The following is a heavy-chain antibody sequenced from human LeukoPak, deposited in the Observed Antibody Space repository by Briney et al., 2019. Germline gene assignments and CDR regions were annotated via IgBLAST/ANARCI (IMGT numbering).Heavy chain of an antibody. CDR3: ARDTGIALPGPFDY. V-gene: IGHV1-18*01. D-gene: IGHD6-13*01. CDR2: SSAYNGNT. Sequence: ASVTVSCKSSGYTFTSYGISWVRQAPGQGLAWMGWSSAYNGNTNYAHKLQGRVTMTTDTSTSTAYMELRSMRSDDTAVYYCARDTGIALPGPFDYWGQGTLVTVSS. CDR1: GYTFTSYG. J-gene: IGHJ4*02.